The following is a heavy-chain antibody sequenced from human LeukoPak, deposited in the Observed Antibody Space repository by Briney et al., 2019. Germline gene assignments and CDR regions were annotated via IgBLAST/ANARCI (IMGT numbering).Heavy chain of an antibody. J-gene: IGHJ4*02. CDR3: ANYFGSGSQNYFDS. Sequence: GGSLRLSCAASGFSFSNYGMSWVRQAPGKGLEWVSDINGSGGSTYYADSVKGRFTASRDNSKNTLYVQMNSLRDEDTAVYYCANYFGSGSQNYFDSWGQGTLVTVSS. V-gene: IGHV3-23*01. CDR1: GFSFSNYG. D-gene: IGHD3-10*01. CDR2: INGSGGST.